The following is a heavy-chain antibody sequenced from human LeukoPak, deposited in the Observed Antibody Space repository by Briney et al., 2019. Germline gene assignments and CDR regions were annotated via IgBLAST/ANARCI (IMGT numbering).Heavy chain of an antibody. V-gene: IGHV3-20*04. CDR3: ARANNYDSSGYYFDY. CDR1: GFTFHDYG. Sequence: GGSLRLSCTASGFTFHDYGMSWVRQVPGKGLEWVSGINWNGGSIEYADSVKGRFTISRDNAKNSLYLQMNSLRAEDTAVYYCARANNYDSSGYYFDYWGQGTLVTVSS. D-gene: IGHD3-22*01. CDR2: INWNGGSI. J-gene: IGHJ4*02.